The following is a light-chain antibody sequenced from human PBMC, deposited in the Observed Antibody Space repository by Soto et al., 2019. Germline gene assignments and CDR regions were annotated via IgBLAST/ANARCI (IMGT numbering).Light chain of an antibody. CDR1: NLGSKS. CDR3: QVWDSSSVVV. Sequence: SYELTQPPSVSVAPGKTAIITCGGNNLGSKSVHWYQQKPGQAPVLVIYYDSDRHSGIPARFYGSNSGNTATLTISRVEAGDEADYYCQVWDSSSVVVYGRGTMLTVL. J-gene: IGLJ2*01. CDR2: YDS. V-gene: IGLV3-21*04.